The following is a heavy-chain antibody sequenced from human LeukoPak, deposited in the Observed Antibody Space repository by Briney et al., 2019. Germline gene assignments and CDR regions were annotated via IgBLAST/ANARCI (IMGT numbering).Heavy chain of an antibody. V-gene: IGHV4-61*02. Sequence: SSETLSLTCTVSGGSISSGHYFWTWIRQPAGKGLEWIGRIYTSGSTNYNPSLKSRVTISADTSKNQFSLRLSSVTAADTAVHYCARISYRRFDYWGQGNLVTVSS. CDR3: ARISYRRFDY. CDR1: GGSISSGHYF. CDR2: IYTSGST. D-gene: IGHD4-11*01. J-gene: IGHJ4*02.